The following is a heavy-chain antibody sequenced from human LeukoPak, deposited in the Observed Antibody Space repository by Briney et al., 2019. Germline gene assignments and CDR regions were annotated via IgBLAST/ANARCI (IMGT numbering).Heavy chain of an antibody. J-gene: IGHJ6*03. CDR1: GGSISSSSYY. V-gene: IGHV4-39*07. D-gene: IGHD5-24*01. CDR3: AREGLELADYHYMDV. Sequence: SETLSLTCTVSGGSISSSSYYWGWIRQPPGKGLEWLGSIYYSGSTYYNPSLKSRVTISVATSKNQFSLKLSSVTAADTAGYYCAREGLELADYHYMDVWDKETTVTVSS. CDR2: IYYSGST.